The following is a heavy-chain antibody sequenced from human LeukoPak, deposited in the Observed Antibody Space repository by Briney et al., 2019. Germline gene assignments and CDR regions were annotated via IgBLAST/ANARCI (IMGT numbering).Heavy chain of an antibody. CDR3: ARQDSSGWYGSFDY. CDR2: IWSDGNNK. V-gene: IGHV3-33*01. J-gene: IGHJ4*02. CDR1: GFTFSNYA. D-gene: IGHD6-19*01. Sequence: GGSLRLSCAASGFTFSNYAIHWVRQAPGKGLEWVAVIWSDGNNKFYADSVKGRFTISRDNAKNSLYLQMNSLRAEDTAVYYCARQDSSGWYGSFDYWGQGTLVTVSS.